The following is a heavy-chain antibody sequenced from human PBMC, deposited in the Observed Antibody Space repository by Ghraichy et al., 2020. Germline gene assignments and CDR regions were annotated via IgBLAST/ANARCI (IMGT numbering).Heavy chain of an antibody. CDR3: AKGYRDYYFYGVDV. D-gene: IGHD5-12*01. CDR2: IGGSGRRT. J-gene: IGHJ6*02. V-gene: IGHV3-23*01. Sequence: GGSLRLSCAASGFDFSTFAMSWVRQVPGKGLEWISGIGGSGRRTWYADSVKGRFSISRDNSKNSLYLQMTSLRAEDTGEYYCAKGYRDYYFYGVDVWGQGTTVTVSS. CDR1: GFDFSTFA.